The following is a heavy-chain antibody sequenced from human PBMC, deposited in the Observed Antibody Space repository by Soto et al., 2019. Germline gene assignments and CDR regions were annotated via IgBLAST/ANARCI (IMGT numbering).Heavy chain of an antibody. CDR1: GYTLTELS. Sequence: GASVKVSCKVSGYTLTELSMHWVLQAPGKGLEWMGGFDPEDGETIYAQKFQGRVTMTEDTSTDTAYMELSSLRSEDTAVYYCATAGGIHYYDSSGYSRLNFDYWGQGTLVTVSS. V-gene: IGHV1-24*01. D-gene: IGHD3-22*01. CDR2: FDPEDGET. CDR3: ATAGGIHYYDSSGYSRLNFDY. J-gene: IGHJ4*02.